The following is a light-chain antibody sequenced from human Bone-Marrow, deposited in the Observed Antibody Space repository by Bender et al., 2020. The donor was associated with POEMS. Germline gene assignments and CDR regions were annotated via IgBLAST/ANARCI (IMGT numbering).Light chain of an antibody. J-gene: IGLJ1*01. CDR2: DVS. CDR3: NSYTSSNTYV. V-gene: IGLV2-14*03. Sequence: QSALTQPASVSGSPGQSITISCTGTSSDVGAYNYVSWYQQHPGNAPKLIIYDVSNRPSGISDRFSGSKSGNTASLTISGLQPADEADYYCNSYTSSNTYVFGTGTKVTVL. CDR1: SSDVGAYNY.